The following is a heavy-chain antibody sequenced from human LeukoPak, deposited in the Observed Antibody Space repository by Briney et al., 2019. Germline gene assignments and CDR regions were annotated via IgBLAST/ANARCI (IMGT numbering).Heavy chain of an antibody. J-gene: IGHJ4*02. D-gene: IGHD6-19*01. V-gene: IGHV4-4*02. CDR2: IYYSGST. Sequence: PSGTLSLTCSVSGGSITSNNWRSWVRQTPGKGLEWIGEIYYSGSTNLNPSLKSRVIMPVDKSKNQFSLKFRSMTAADTAVYYCARVSDNDGWYGVYYFDFWGRGTRVTVSS. CDR3: ARVSDNDGWYGVYYFDF. CDR1: GGSITSNNW.